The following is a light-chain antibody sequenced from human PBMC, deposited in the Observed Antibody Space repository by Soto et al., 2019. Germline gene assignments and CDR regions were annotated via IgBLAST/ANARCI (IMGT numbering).Light chain of an antibody. CDR3: QQYNNLPIT. V-gene: IGKV1-33*01. Sequence: IQMTQSPSPPYAFVDGVVTITCEASQDISNYLNWYQQKPGKAPKLLIYEASNLETGVPSRFSGSGSGTDFTFTSSSLQPEDIATYYCQQYNNLPITFGQGTRLEIK. J-gene: IGKJ5*01. CDR2: EAS. CDR1: QDISNY.